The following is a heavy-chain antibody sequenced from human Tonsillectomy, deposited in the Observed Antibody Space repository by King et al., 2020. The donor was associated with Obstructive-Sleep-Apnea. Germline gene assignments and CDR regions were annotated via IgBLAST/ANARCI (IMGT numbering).Heavy chain of an antibody. CDR1: GFALSTSGVG. V-gene: IGHV2-5*02. CDR2: IYWDDDK. Sequence: ITLKESGPTLVKPKQTLTLTCTFSGFALSTSGVGVGWIRQPPGKALEWLALIYWDDDKRYSPSLKSRLTIVKDTSKNQVVLTMTNMDTVDTATYYCAHRPSLAYYFDFWGQGTLVTVSS. D-gene: IGHD3-16*01. J-gene: IGHJ4*02. CDR3: AHRPSLAYYFDF.